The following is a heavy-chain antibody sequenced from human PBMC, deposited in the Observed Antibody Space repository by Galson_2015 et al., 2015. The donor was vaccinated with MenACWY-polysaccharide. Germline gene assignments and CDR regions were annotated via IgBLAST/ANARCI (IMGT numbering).Heavy chain of an antibody. D-gene: IGHD3-10*01. CDR3: ARDPRGARSSYFDN. CDR2: ISDSGSAI. J-gene: IGHJ4*02. CDR1: GFTFSDYY. Sequence: SLRLSCAASGFTFSDYYMHWIRQAPGKGLEWVSYISDSGSAIYFADSVKGRFIISRDNAKNSLYLQMNNLRAEDTAVYFCARDPRGARSSYFDNWGQGILVTVSS. V-gene: IGHV3-11*01.